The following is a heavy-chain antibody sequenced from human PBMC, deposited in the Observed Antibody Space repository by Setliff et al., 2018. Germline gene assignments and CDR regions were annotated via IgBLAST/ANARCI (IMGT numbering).Heavy chain of an antibody. CDR3: ARLSWNGLRYYGLDV. Sequence: SETLSLTCSVSGDSINNFYWNWIRQSPGTGLEWIGYTFSDGTTYYNPSLKSRVAMSVDTSKNQFSLKLRSVTAADTAVYYCARLSWNGLRYYGLDVWGQGTTVTV. D-gene: IGHD3-3*01. CDR2: TFSDGTT. J-gene: IGHJ6*02. V-gene: IGHV4-59*01. CDR1: GDSINNFY.